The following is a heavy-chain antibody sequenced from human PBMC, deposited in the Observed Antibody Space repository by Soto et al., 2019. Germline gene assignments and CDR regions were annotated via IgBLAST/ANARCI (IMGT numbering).Heavy chain of an antibody. CDR1: GYTFTSYG. CDR2: ISAYNGNT. V-gene: IGHV1-18*01. CDR3: ARDLSLETIFGEVMIPDYYYGMDV. D-gene: IGHD3-3*01. Sequence: GASVKVSCKASGYTFTSYGISWVRQAPGQGLEWMGWISAYNGNTNYAQKLQGRVTMTTDTSTSTAYMELRSLRSDDTAVYYCARDLSLETIFGEVMIPDYYYGMDVWGQGTTVTVSS. J-gene: IGHJ6*02.